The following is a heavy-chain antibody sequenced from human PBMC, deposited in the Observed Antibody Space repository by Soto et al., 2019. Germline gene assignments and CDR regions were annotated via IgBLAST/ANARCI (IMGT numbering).Heavy chain of an antibody. CDR1: GYTFTSYG. CDR3: ARVVITMVRGVIIPQTRDY. V-gene: IGHV1-18*01. J-gene: IGHJ4*02. Sequence: ASVKVSCKASGYTFTSYGIIWVRQAPGQGLEWMGWISAYNGNTNYAQKLQGRVTMTTDTSTSTAYMELRSLRSDDTAVYYCARVVITMVRGVIIPQTRDYWGQGTLVTVSS. CDR2: ISAYNGNT. D-gene: IGHD3-10*01.